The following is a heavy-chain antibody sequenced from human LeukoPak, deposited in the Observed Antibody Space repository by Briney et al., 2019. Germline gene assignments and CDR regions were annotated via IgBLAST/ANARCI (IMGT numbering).Heavy chain of an antibody. CDR3: ARAITVAGTRRFDP. CDR2: VNHSGTT. Sequence: SETLSLTCAVSGGSFSGYSWSWIRQPPGKGPEYIGEVNHSGTTNYHPSLKSRILISLDMSKNQFFLNLTSVTAADTAVYYCARAITVAGTRRFDPWAQGTLVTVSS. CDR1: GGSFSGYS. J-gene: IGHJ5*02. D-gene: IGHD6-19*01. V-gene: IGHV4-34*01.